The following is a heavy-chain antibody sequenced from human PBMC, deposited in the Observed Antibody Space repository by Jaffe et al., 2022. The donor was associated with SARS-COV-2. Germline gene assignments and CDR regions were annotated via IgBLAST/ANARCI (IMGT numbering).Heavy chain of an antibody. V-gene: IGHV1-3*01. CDR3: ARAAIVGATRVFDY. CDR2: INAGNGNT. D-gene: IGHD1-26*01. J-gene: IGHJ4*02. Sequence: QVQLVQSGAEVKKPGASVKVSCKASGYTFTSYAMHWVRQAPGQRLEWMGWINAGNGNTKYSQKFQGRVTITRDTSASTAYMELSSLRSEDTAVYYCARAAIVGATRVFDYWGQGTLVTVSS. CDR1: GYTFTSYA.